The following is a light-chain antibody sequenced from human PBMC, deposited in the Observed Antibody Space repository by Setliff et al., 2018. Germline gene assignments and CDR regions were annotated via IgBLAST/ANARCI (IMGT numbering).Light chain of an antibody. CDR3: QSYDSSLSGSDV. CDR2: RNN. V-gene: IGLV1-47*01. J-gene: IGLJ1*01. CDR1: SSNIGSNY. Sequence: QSVLTQPPSASGTPGQRVTISCSGSSSNIGSNYVYWYQQLPGTAPKLLIYRNNQRPSGVPDRFSGSKSGTSASLAISGLRSEDEADYYCQSYDSSLSGSDVFGTGTKVTVL.